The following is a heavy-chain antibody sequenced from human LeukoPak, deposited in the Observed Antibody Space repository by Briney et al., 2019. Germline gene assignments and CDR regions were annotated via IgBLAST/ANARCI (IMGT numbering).Heavy chain of an antibody. D-gene: IGHD6-19*01. V-gene: IGHV4-4*07. CDR1: GGSISSYY. CDR3: ARDLWAVAGKATCWFDP. J-gene: IGHJ5*02. CDR2: IYTSGST. Sequence: SETLSLTCTVSGGSISSYYWSWIRQPAGKGLEWIGRIYTSGSTNYNPSLKSRVTMSVDTSKNQFSLKLSSVTAADTAVYYCARDLWAVAGKATCWFDPWGQGTLVTVSS.